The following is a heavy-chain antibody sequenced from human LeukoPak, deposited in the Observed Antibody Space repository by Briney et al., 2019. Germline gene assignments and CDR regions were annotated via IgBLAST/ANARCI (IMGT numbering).Heavy chain of an antibody. D-gene: IGHD1-14*01. CDR1: GFTFSSHL. Sequence: GGSLRLSCAASGFTFSSHLMHWVRQAQGTGLVWVSSVKSDGTATNYADSVKGRFTISRDNAKNTLYLQINSLRVEDTAVYYCVRKFATGDWGQGTVVTVSS. J-gene: IGHJ4*02. CDR2: VKSDGTAT. V-gene: IGHV3-74*01. CDR3: VRKFATGD.